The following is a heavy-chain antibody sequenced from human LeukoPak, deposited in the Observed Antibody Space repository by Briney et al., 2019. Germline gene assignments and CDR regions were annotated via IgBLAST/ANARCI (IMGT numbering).Heavy chain of an antibody. CDR2: IYTSGST. CDR1: GGSISSSSYY. CDR3: ARVRGSAEFHYMDV. Sequence: PSETLSLTCTVSGGSISSSSYYWSWIRQPAGKGLEWIGRIYTSGSTTYNPSLKSRVTISVDTSKNQFSLKLSSVTAADTAVYYCARVRGSAEFHYMDVWGKGTTVTVSS. V-gene: IGHV4-61*02. D-gene: IGHD2-15*01. J-gene: IGHJ6*03.